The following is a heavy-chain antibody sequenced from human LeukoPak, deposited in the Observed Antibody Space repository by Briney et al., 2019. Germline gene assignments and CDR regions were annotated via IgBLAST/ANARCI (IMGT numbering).Heavy chain of an antibody. J-gene: IGHJ6*02. D-gene: IGHD3-10*01. V-gene: IGHV1-18*01. Sequence: GGSVKVSCKASGYSFTSYGFTWVRRAPGQGLEWMGWVSAYDGSTNYAQKIRGRVTMTTDASKNPVYMELRSLRFDHTAVYYCARGGRGGMDVWGRGTTVSDSS. CDR1: GYSFTSYG. CDR3: ARGGRGGMDV. CDR2: VSAYDGST.